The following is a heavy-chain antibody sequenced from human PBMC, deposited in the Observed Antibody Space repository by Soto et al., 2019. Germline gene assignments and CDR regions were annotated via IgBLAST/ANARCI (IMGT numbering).Heavy chain of an antibody. Sequence: SETLSLTCTVSGGSISSYYWSWIRQPPGKGLEWIGYIYYSGSTNYNPPLKSRVTISVDTSKNQFSLKLSSVTAADTAVYYCARQGGSYYFDYWGQGTLVTVSP. CDR1: GGSISSYY. D-gene: IGHD1-26*01. V-gene: IGHV4-59*08. CDR3: ARQGGSYYFDY. CDR2: IYYSGST. J-gene: IGHJ4*02.